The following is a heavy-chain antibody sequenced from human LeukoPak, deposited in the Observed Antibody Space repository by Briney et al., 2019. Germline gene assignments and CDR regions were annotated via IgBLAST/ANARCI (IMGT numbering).Heavy chain of an antibody. V-gene: IGHV4-39*01. CDR2: IYYSGST. D-gene: IGHD4-17*01. CDR3: ARAETTVTGYFDY. J-gene: IGHJ4*02. Sequence: SETLSLTCTVSGGSISSSSYYWGWIRQPPGKGLEWIGSIYYSGSTYYNPSLKSRVTISVDTSKNQFSLKLSSVTAADTAVYYCARAETTVTGYFDYWAQGTLVTVSS. CDR1: GGSISSSSYY.